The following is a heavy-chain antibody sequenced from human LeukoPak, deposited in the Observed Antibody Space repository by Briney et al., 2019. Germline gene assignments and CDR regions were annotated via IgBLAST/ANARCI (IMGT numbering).Heavy chain of an antibody. V-gene: IGHV1-2*02. D-gene: IGHD3-10*01. CDR2: INPNSGGT. Sequence: ASVKVSCKASGYTFTGYYMHWVRQAPGQGLEWMGWINPNSGGTNYAQKFQGRVTMTRDTSISTAYMELSRLRSDDTAVYYCARSQDLIFGPPVPFDYWGQGTLVTVSS. J-gene: IGHJ4*02. CDR3: ARSQDLIFGPPVPFDY. CDR1: GYTFTGYY.